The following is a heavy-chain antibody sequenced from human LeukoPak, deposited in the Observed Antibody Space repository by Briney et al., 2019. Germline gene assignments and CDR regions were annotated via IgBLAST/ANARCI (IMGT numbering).Heavy chain of an antibody. V-gene: IGHV4-59*12. CDR1: GGSISSYY. J-gene: IGHJ4*02. D-gene: IGHD6-13*01. CDR3: ARDSHAWYGQYYFDF. CDR2: INYSGST. Sequence: SETLSLTCTVSGGSISSYYWSWIRQPPGKGLEWIGYINYSGSTNYNPSLKSRVTMSVDTSKNQFSLKLSSVTAADTAVYYCARDSHAWYGQYYFDFWGQGALVTVSS.